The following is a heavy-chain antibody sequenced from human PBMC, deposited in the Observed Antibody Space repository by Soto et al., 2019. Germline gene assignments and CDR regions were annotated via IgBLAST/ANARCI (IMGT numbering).Heavy chain of an antibody. CDR3: AREYGYYGFDY. CDR1: GFTFSSYA. CDR2: ISYDGSNK. J-gene: IGHJ4*02. Sequence: QVRLVESGGGVVQPGRSLRLSCAASGFTFSSYAMHWVRQAPGKGLEWVAVISYDGSNKYYADSVKGRFTISRDNSKNTRYLQMNSLRAEDTAVYYCAREYGYYGFDYWGQGTLVTVSS. D-gene: IGHD3-10*01. V-gene: IGHV3-30-3*01.